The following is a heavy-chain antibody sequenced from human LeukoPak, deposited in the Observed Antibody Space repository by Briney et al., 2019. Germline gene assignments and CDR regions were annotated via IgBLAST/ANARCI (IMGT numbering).Heavy chain of an antibody. V-gene: IGHV3-23*01. D-gene: IGHD7-27*01. CDR3: AKDGGLWVSAHWGDS. CDR1: GFTFSSYT. Sequence: GGSLRLSCTASGFTFSSYTMTWARQAPGKGLKWVSTITTGDGNTYYADSVKGRFTVSRDDSKNTLYLQMNSLRAEDTAVYYCAKDGGLWVSAHWGDSWGRGTLVTVSS. CDR2: ITTGDGNT. J-gene: IGHJ4*02.